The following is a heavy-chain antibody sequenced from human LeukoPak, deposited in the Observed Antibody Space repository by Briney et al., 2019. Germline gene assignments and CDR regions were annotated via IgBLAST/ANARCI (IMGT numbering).Heavy chain of an antibody. CDR3: ARPCWRWFGDTTFDY. CDR1: GYTFTGYY. J-gene: IGHJ4*02. Sequence: ASVKVSCKASGYTFTGYYMHWVRQAPGQGLEWMGWINPNSGGTNYAQKFQGRVTMTRDTSISTAYMELSRLRSDDTAVYYCARPCWRWFGDTTFDYWGQGTLVTVSS. CDR2: INPNSGGT. D-gene: IGHD3-10*01. V-gene: IGHV1-2*02.